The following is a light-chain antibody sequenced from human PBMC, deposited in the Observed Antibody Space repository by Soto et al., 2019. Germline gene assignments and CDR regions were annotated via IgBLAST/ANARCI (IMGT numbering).Light chain of an antibody. V-gene: IGKV1-27*01. CDR1: QDINNY. J-gene: IGKJ4*01. CDR3: QKYDIAPRT. CDR2: AAS. Sequence: DIQMTQSPSSLSASVGDRVTITCRESQDINNYLAWYQQRPGEVPKLLIYAASTLQSGVPSRFSGSGSGTYFTLTISSLQPEDVATYYCQKYDIAPRTFGGGTRVEIK.